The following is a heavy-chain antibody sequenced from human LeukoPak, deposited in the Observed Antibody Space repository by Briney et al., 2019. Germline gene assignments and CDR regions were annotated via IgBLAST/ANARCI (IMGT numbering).Heavy chain of an antibody. Sequence: SETLSLTCTVSGGSVSSSSYYWSWIRQPPGKGLEWIGYMYYSGSTNYNPSLKSQVTISVDTSKNQVSLKLSSVTAADAAVYYCAGHSGPLTWLDSWGQGTLVTVSS. CDR2: MYYSGST. V-gene: IGHV4-61*01. D-gene: IGHD3-10*01. J-gene: IGHJ4*02. CDR3: AGHSGPLTWLDS. CDR1: GGSVSSSSYY.